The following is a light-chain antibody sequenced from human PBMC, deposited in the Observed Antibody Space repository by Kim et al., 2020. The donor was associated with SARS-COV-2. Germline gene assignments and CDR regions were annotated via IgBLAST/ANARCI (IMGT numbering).Light chain of an antibody. CDR1: QSLSTS. V-gene: IGKV1-39*01. J-gene: IGKJ4*01. CDR3: QQSYTTPLT. CDR2: AAS. Sequence: ASVRDRVPITCRASQSLSTSLNWYKQTPGKAPKLLIYAASTLQSGVPSRFSGSGSGTDFTLTISSLQPEDFATYFCQQSYTTPLTFGGGTKVDIK.